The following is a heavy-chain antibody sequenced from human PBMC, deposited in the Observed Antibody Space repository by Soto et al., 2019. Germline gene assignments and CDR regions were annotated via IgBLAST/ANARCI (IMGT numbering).Heavy chain of an antibody. J-gene: IGHJ4*02. Sequence: SETLSLTCAVSGGSISSSNWWSWVRQPPGKGLEWIGEIYHSGSTNYNPSLKSRVTISVDKSKNQFSLKMSSVTASDTAVYYCARDQSPRYYYDSSGYYSLGYWGQGTLVTVSS. D-gene: IGHD3-22*01. CDR3: ARDQSPRYYYDSSGYYSLGY. V-gene: IGHV4-4*02. CDR1: GGSISSSNW. CDR2: IYHSGST.